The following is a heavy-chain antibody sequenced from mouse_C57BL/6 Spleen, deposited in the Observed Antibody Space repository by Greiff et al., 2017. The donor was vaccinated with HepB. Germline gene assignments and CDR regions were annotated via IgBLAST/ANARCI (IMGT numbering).Heavy chain of an antibody. CDR2: IYPGSGNT. CDR3: ARGGYSNPDY. V-gene: IGHV1-66*01. J-gene: IGHJ2*01. D-gene: IGHD2-5*01. CDR1: GYSFTSYY. Sequence: QVQLQQSGPELVKPGASVKISCKASGYSFTSYYIHWVKQRPGQGLEWIGWIYPGSGNTKYNEKFKGKATLTADTSSSTAYMQRSSLPSEDAAVYYCARGGYSNPDYWGQGTTLTVSS.